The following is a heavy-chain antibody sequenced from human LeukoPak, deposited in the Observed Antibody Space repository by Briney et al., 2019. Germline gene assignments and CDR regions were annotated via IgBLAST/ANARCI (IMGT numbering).Heavy chain of an antibody. CDR2: ISYDGSNK. J-gene: IGHJ4*02. CDR3: ARDIYYDSSGYPGY. D-gene: IGHD3-22*01. Sequence: GGSLRLSCAASGFMFTTYAMSWVRQAPGKGLEWVAVISYDGSNKYYADSVKGRFTISRDNSKNTLYLQMNSLRAEDTAVYYCARDIYYDSSGYPGYWGQGTLVTVSS. V-gene: IGHV3-30-3*01. CDR1: GFMFTTYA.